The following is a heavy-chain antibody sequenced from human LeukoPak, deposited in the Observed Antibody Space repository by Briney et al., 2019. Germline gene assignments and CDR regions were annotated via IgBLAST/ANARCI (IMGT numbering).Heavy chain of an antibody. Sequence: GGSLRLSCAASGFIFSDHWMHWVRQAPGKGLVWLSRINNVGSSTIYADSVKGRFTFSRDNAENTLFLEMSSLRVEDTAVYYCVRDKSAGADTGSSFYYWGQGALVTVSS. CDR2: INNVGSST. J-gene: IGHJ4*02. CDR3: VRDKSAGADTGSSFYY. D-gene: IGHD3-10*01. CDR1: GFIFSDHW. V-gene: IGHV3-74*01.